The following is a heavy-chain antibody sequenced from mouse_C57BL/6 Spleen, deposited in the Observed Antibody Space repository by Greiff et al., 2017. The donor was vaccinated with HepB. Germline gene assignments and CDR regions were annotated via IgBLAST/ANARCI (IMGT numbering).Heavy chain of an antibody. CDR2: INPSSGYT. D-gene: IGHD2-4*01. Sequence: VQLQQSGAELARPGASVKMSCKASGYTFTSYTMHWVKQRPGQGLEWIGYINPSSGYTKYNQKFKDKATLTADKSSSTAYMQLSSLTSEDSAVYYCARLNGYDYDDVDYWGQGTTLTVSS. V-gene: IGHV1-4*01. J-gene: IGHJ2*01. CDR3: ARLNGYDYDDVDY. CDR1: GYTFTSYT.